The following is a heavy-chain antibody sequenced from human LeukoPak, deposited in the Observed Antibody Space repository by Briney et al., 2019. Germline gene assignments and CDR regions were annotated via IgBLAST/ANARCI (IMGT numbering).Heavy chain of an antibody. Sequence: GRSLRLSCAASGFTFSSYAMHWVRQAPGKGLEWVAVISYDGSNKYYADSVKGRFTISRDNSKNTLYLQMNSLRAEDTAVYYCARGEDIVVMVAATPPDYWGQGTLVTVST. CDR1: GFTFSSYA. CDR3: ARGEDIVVMVAATPPDY. J-gene: IGHJ4*02. V-gene: IGHV3-30*04. D-gene: IGHD2-15*01. CDR2: ISYDGSNK.